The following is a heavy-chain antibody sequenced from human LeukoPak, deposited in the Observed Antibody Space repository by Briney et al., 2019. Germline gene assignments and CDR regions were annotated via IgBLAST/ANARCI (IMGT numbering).Heavy chain of an antibody. J-gene: IGHJ6*02. CDR3: ARNNCSSTSCYQYYYYYYGMDV. D-gene: IGHD2-2*01. CDR2: IYYSGST. Sequence: SETLSLTCTVSGGSISSSSYYWGWIRQPPGKGLEWIGSIYYSGSTYYNPSLKSRVTISVDTSKNQFSLELSSVTAADTAVYYCARNNCSSTSCYQYYYYYYGMDVWGQGTTVTVSS. CDR1: GGSISSSSYY. V-gene: IGHV4-39*01.